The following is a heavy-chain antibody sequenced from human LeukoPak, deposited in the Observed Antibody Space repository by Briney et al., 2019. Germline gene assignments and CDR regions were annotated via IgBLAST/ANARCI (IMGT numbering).Heavy chain of an antibody. Sequence: GGSLRLSCSASGFTFGDSAMSWFRRAPGKGLEWVANIKQDGSEKYYVDSVKGRFTISRDNAKNSLYLQMNSLRAEDTAVYYCARDRAYCSSTSCYYYYGMDVWGQGTTVTVSS. V-gene: IGHV3-7*01. CDR1: GFTFGDSA. J-gene: IGHJ6*02. CDR3: ARDRAYCSSTSCYYYYGMDV. D-gene: IGHD2-2*01. CDR2: IKQDGSEK.